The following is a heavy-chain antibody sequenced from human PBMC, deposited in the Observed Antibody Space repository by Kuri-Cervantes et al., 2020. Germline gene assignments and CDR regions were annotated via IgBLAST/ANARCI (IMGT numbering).Heavy chain of an antibody. D-gene: IGHD6-13*01. CDR2: IWYDGSNK. J-gene: IGHJ4*02. CDR3: ARKLAYYFDY. V-gene: IGHV3-33*01. CDR1: GFTFSSYG. Sequence: GGSLRLSCAASGFTFSSYGMHWVRQAPGKGLEWVAVIWYDGSNKYYADSVKGRFTISRDNSKNSLYLQMNSLRDEDTAVHYCARKLAYYFDYWGQGTLVTVSS.